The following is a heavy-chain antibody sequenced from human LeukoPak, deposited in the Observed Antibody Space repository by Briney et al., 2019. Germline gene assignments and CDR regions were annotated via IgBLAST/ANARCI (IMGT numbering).Heavy chain of an antibody. Sequence: SQTLSLTCTVSGGSISSGSYYWSWIRQPAGKGLEWIGRIYTSGSTNYNPSLKSRVTISVDTSKDQFSLKLSSVTAADTAVYYCARLYCSGGSCYSDYWGQGTLVTVSS. CDR3: ARLYCSGGSCYSDY. CDR1: GGSISSGSYY. J-gene: IGHJ4*02. V-gene: IGHV4-61*02. CDR2: IYTSGST. D-gene: IGHD2-15*01.